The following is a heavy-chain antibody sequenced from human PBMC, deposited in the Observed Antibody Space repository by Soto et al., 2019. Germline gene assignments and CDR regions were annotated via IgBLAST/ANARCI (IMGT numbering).Heavy chain of an antibody. D-gene: IGHD6-13*01. CDR2: ISGSGGST. CDR3: AWEIAPAGHY. CDR1: GFIFSSYG. J-gene: IGHJ4*02. V-gene: IGHV3-23*01. Sequence: PGGSLRLSCAASGFIFSSYGLSWVRQAPGKGLEWVSRISGSGGSTYYADSVKGRFTISRDNPKNTLYLQMNSLRAEDTAVYYCAWEIAPAGHYWGQGTLVTVSS.